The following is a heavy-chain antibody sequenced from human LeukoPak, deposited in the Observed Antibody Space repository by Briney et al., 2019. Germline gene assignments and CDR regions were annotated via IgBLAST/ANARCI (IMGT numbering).Heavy chain of an antibody. CDR2: IRSSSSYI. J-gene: IGHJ4*02. V-gene: IGHV3-21*01. Sequence: PVGSLRLSRAASGFTFCSYSMNWVRQAPGKGLEWVSSIRSSSSYIYYTDSVKGRFTISRDNAKNSLHLQMNSPRAEDTAVYYCARDLAAAGDYWGQGTLVTVSS. CDR1: GFTFCSYS. CDR3: ARDLAAAGDY. D-gene: IGHD6-13*01.